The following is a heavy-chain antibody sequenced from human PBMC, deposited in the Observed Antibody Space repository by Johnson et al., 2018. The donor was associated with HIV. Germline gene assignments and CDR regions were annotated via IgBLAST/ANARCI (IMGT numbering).Heavy chain of an antibody. CDR2: ISYDGSNK. V-gene: IGHV3-30-3*01. Sequence: VQLVESGGGVVQPGRSLRLSCAASGFTFSSYAMHWVRQAPGKGLEWVAVISYDGSNKYYADSVKGRFTISRDNSNNSLYLQMNSLRTEDTALYYCARVPNDAFDIWGQGTMVTVSS. CDR3: ARVPNDAFDI. J-gene: IGHJ3*02. CDR1: GFTFSSYA.